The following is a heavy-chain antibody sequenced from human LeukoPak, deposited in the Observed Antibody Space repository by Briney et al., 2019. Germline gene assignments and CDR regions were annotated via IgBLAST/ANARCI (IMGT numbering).Heavy chain of an antibody. CDR3: ARGDHCSGGSCYSPWLDP. CDR2: IYPGDSDT. Sequence: GESLKISCKGSGYSFTSYWIGWVRQMPGKGLEWMGIIYPGDSDTRYSPSFQGQVTISADKSISTAYLQWSSLKASDTAMYYCARGDHCSGGSCYSPWLDPWGQGTLVTVSS. D-gene: IGHD2-15*01. V-gene: IGHV5-51*01. J-gene: IGHJ5*02. CDR1: GYSFTSYW.